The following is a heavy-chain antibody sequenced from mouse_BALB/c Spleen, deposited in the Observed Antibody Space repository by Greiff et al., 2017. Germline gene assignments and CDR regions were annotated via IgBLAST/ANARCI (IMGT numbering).Heavy chain of an antibody. J-gene: IGHJ1*01. CDR3: TRSAYDGYYVPFDV. D-gene: IGHD2-3*01. CDR2: IDPSDSYT. Sequence: VQLQESGAELVKPGASVKMSCKASGYTFTSYWMHWVKQRPGQGLEWIGVIDPSDSYTSYNQKFKGKATLTVDTSSSTAYMQLSSLTSEDSAVYYCTRSAYDGYYVPFDVWGAGTTVTVSS. CDR1: GYTFTSYW. V-gene: IGHV1S127*01.